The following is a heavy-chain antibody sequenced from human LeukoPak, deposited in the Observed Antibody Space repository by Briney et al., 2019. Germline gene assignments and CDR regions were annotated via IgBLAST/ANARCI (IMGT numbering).Heavy chain of an antibody. D-gene: IGHD3-22*01. J-gene: IGHJ3*02. Sequence: ASVKVSCKASGYTFTGYYMHWVRQAPGQGLEWMGWINPNSGGKNYAQKFQGRVTMTRDTSISTAYMELSRLRSDDTAVYYCARGAITMIVVALGAFDIWGQGTMVTVSS. CDR3: ARGAITMIVVALGAFDI. V-gene: IGHV1-2*02. CDR2: INPNSGGK. CDR1: GYTFTGYY.